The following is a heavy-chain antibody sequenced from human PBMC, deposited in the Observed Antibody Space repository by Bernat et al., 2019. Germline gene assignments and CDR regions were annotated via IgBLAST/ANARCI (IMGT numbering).Heavy chain of an antibody. D-gene: IGHD3-22*01. CDR1: GFTFSDYY. V-gene: IGHV3-11*01. Sequence: QVQLVESGGGLVKPGGSLRLSCAASGFTFSDYYMSWIRQAPGKGLEWVSYISSSGSTIYYADSVKGRFTISRDNAKNSLYLQMNSLRAEDTAVYYCARVLSNYYDSSGYYSRDYYYGMDVWGQGTTVTVSS. J-gene: IGHJ6*02. CDR3: ARVLSNYYDSSGYYSRDYYYGMDV. CDR2: ISSSGSTI.